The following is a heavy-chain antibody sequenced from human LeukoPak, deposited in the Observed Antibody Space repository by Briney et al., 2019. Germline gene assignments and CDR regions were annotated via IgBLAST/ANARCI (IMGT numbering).Heavy chain of an antibody. CDR2: ISGSGGGT. CDR1: GFTFSSYA. Sequence: GGSLRLSCAASGFTFSSYAMSWVRQAPGNGLEWVSAISGSGGGTYYADSVKGRFTISRDNSKNTLSLQMNSLRAEDTAVYYCARDRWLGDDAFDIWGQGTMVTVSS. CDR3: ARDRWLGDDAFDI. J-gene: IGHJ3*02. V-gene: IGHV3-23*01. D-gene: IGHD6-19*01.